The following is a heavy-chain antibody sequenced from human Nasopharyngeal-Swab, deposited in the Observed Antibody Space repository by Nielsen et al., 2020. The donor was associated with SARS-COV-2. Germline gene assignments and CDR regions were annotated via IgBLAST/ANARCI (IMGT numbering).Heavy chain of an antibody. J-gene: IGHJ6*02. CDR3: ARRGLGGGILGVVIRSGMDV. CDR2: INSDGSST. V-gene: IGHV3-74*01. CDR1: GFTFSSYW. Sequence: GESLKISCAASGFTFSSYWMHWVRQAPGKGLVWVSRINSDGSSTSYADSVKGRFTISRDNAKNSLYLQMNSLRAEDTAVYYCARRGLGGGILGVVIRSGMDVWGQGTTVTVSS. D-gene: IGHD3-3*01.